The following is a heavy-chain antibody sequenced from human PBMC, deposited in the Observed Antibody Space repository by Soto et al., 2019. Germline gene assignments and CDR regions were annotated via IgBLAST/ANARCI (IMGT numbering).Heavy chain of an antibody. D-gene: IGHD3-9*01. CDR2: INHSGST. J-gene: IGHJ4*02. V-gene: IGHV4-34*01. Sequence: SETLSLTCAVYGGSFSGYYWSWIRQPPGKGLEWIGEINHSGSTNYNPSLKSRVTISVDTSKNQFSLKLSSVTAADTAVYYCARGAVKALTGYSTPDFDYWGQGTLVTVSS. CDR1: GGSFSGYY. CDR3: ARGAVKALTGYSTPDFDY.